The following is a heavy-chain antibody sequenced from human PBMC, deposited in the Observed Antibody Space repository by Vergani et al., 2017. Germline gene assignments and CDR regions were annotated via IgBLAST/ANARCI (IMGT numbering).Heavy chain of an antibody. D-gene: IGHD1-20*01. J-gene: IGHJ5*02. CDR2: IYYSGST. Sequence: QVQLQESGPGLVKPSEPLSLPCPVSGGSLSSYYWSWIRQRPGKGLEWVGYIYYSGSTNYDPSLKSRVTISVDTSKNQFSLKLSSVTAADTAVYYCAKVITGTADNWFDPWGQGTLVTVSS. CDR1: GGSLSSYY. CDR3: AKVITGTADNWFDP. V-gene: IGHV4-59*01.